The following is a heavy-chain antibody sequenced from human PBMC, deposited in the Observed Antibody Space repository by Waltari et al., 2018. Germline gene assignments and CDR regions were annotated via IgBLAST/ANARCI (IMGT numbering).Heavy chain of an antibody. D-gene: IGHD3-16*01. CDR3: SRVSASGDGMDV. J-gene: IGHJ6*02. V-gene: IGHV3-49*03. CDR1: GFTFGDLA. CDR2: IRSKTYGGTA. Sequence: EVQLVESGGGLVQPGRSLRLSCTTSGFTFGDLAVSWFRQAPEKGLEWVGFIRSKTYGGTADYAASVRGRFTVSRDDSKSIAYLEMYSLKTEDTAVYYCSRVSASGDGMDVWGQGTTVTVSS.